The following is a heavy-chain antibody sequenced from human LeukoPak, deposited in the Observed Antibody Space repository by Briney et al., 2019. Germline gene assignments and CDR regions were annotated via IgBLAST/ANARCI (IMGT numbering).Heavy chain of an antibody. D-gene: IGHD3-10*01. Sequence: GRSLRLSCAVSGFTFSSYAMHWVRQAPGKGLEWVAVISYDGSNKYYADSVKGRFTISRDNSKNTLYLQMNSLRAEDTAVYYCAKYGSGTFDIWGQGTMVTVSS. CDR2: ISYDGSNK. CDR3: AKYGSGTFDI. CDR1: GFTFSSYA. J-gene: IGHJ3*02. V-gene: IGHV3-30-3*02.